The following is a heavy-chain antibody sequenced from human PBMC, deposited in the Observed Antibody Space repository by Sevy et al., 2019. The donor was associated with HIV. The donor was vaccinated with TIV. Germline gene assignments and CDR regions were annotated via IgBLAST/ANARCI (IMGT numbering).Heavy chain of an antibody. J-gene: IGHJ4*02. V-gene: IGHV3-33*01. D-gene: IGHD5-12*01. CDR3: ARERWDGYNLPIDY. Sequence: GGSLRLSCAASGFTFGSYGMHWVRQAPGKGLEWVAFIWYDGSNKYYADSVKGRFTISRDNSKNTLYLQMHSLRAEDTAVYYCARERWDGYNLPIDYWGQGTLVTVSS. CDR2: IWYDGSNK. CDR1: GFTFGSYG.